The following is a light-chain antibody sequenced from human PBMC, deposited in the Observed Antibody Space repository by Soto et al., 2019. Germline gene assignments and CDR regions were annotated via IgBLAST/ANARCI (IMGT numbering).Light chain of an antibody. CDR2: KAS. J-gene: IGKJ1*01. Sequence: IQMTQTPSTLSASVGDRVSITCRATQSLGSSLAWYQQKPGKAPKLLIFKASNLDIGVPSRFSGSGSGTEFTLTITGLQTDDFATYSCQQYDSFPWTFGQGTKVDIK. CDR1: QSLGSS. V-gene: IGKV1-5*03. CDR3: QQYDSFPWT.